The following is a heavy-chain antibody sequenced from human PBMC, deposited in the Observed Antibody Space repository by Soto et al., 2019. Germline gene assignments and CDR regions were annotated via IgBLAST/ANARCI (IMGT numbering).Heavy chain of an antibody. J-gene: IGHJ4*02. V-gene: IGHV1-18*01. CDR1: GYTFASYA. CDR3: ATDPPPPDY. CDR2: ISAYNGNT. Sequence: VQLVQSGAEVKKPGASVKVSCKASGYTFASYAISWMRQAPGQGLEWMGWISAYNGNTNYAQKLQGRVTMTTDPSTSTAYMELRSRTSDDTAVYYCATDPPPPDYLGQGTLVTVSS.